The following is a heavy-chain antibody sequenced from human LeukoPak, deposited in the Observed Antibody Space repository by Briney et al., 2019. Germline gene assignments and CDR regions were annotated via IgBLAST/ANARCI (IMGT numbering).Heavy chain of an antibody. CDR1: GFTFSSHS. Sequence: GGSLRLSCAASGFTFSSHSMNWVRQAPGKGLEWVSYISSSSSTIYYADSVKGRFTISRDNAKNSLYLQMNSLRAEDTAVYYCARDDGAYDYVWGSYRPFDYWGQGTLVTVSS. V-gene: IGHV3-48*04. D-gene: IGHD3-16*02. CDR2: ISSSSSTI. CDR3: ARDDGAYDYVWGSYRPFDY. J-gene: IGHJ4*02.